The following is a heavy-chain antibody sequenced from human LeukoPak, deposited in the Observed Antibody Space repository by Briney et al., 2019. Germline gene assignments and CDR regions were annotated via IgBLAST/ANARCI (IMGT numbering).Heavy chain of an antibody. CDR1: GFTFRNYD. CDR3: ARGGSLYDASYSYYLDV. J-gene: IGHJ6*03. Sequence: GGSLRLSCAASGFTFRNYDMHWVRQASGKGLEWVSAIDTAGDRSYPVSVKGRFTISRENAQNSLFLQINNLRAEDAAVYYCARGGSLYDASYSYYLDVWGKGTRVTVSS. CDR2: IDTAGDR. V-gene: IGHV3-13*01. D-gene: IGHD2/OR15-2a*01.